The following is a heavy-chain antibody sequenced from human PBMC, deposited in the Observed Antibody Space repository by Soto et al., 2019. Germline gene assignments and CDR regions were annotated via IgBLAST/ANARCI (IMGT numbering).Heavy chain of an antibody. Sequence: PSETLSLTCTVSGGSITSNTFYWGWIRQPPGKGLEWIGSMYYSGNTYYNPSLKSRVTISVDASKNQFSLKLSSVTAADTAVYYCARLVWGFWYFDYWGQGTLVTVSS. D-gene: IGHD7-27*01. J-gene: IGHJ4*02. CDR2: MYYSGNT. CDR1: GGSITSNTFY. V-gene: IGHV4-39*01. CDR3: ARLVWGFWYFDY.